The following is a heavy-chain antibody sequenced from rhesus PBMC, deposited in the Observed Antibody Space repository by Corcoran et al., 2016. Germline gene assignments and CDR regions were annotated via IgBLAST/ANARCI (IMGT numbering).Heavy chain of an antibody. J-gene: IGHJ6*01. CDR1: GGSISSNY. CDR2: ISGSGGST. Sequence: QLQLQESGPGLVKPSETLSLTCAVSGGSISSNYWSWIRQPPGKGLEWIGRISGSGGSTDYNPSLKIRVTISTDQSKNQFSLKLRAVTAADTAVYYCAREVGYGLDSWGQGVVVTVSS. V-gene: IGHV4-173*01. CDR3: AREVGYGLDS. D-gene: IGHD1-44*01.